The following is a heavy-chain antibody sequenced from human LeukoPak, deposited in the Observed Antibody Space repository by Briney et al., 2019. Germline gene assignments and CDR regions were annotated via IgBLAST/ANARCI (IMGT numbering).Heavy chain of an antibody. CDR2: IWYDGSNK. Sequence: GGSLRLSCAASGFTFSSYGMHWVRQAPGKGLEWVAVIWYDGSNKYYADSVKGRFTISGDNSKNTLYLQMNSLRAEDTAVYYCAKDGALKWELLPFDYWGQGTLVTVSS. D-gene: IGHD1-26*01. J-gene: IGHJ4*02. CDR3: AKDGALKWELLPFDY. V-gene: IGHV3-33*06. CDR1: GFTFSSYG.